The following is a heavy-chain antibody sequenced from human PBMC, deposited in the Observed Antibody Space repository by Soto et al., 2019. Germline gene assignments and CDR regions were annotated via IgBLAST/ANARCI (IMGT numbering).Heavy chain of an antibody. CDR3: SREAYGSGNSYFDY. CDR1: GFTFSNYW. V-gene: IGHV3-74*01. D-gene: IGHD3-10*01. CDR2: INSDGSYT. Sequence: GGSLRLSCAASGFTFSNYWLHWVRRDPGKGLVWVSRINSDGSYTTYADSVKGRFTISRDNAKNTLYLQMNSLRAEDTAVYYCSREAYGSGNSYFDYWGLGTRVTVSS. J-gene: IGHJ4*02.